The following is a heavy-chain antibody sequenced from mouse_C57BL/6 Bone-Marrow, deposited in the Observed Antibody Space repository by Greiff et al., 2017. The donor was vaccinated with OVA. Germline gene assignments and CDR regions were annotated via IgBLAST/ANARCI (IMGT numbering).Heavy chain of an antibody. D-gene: IGHD4-1*01. CDR1: GYSITSDY. CDR2: ISYSGST. V-gene: IGHV3-8*01. CDR3: AKGANWCYAMDY. J-gene: IGHJ4*01. Sequence: VQLKQSGPGLAKPSQTLSLTCSVTGYSITSDYWNWIRKFPGNKLEYMGYISYSGSTYYNPSPKSRISISRDTSKNQYYLLLNSVTTEDTATYDRAKGANWCYAMDYWGQGTSVTVSS.